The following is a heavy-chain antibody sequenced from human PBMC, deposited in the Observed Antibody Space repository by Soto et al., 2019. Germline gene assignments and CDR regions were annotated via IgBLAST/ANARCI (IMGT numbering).Heavy chain of an antibody. CDR1: GGSISSSSYY. CDR3: ARHPIKYSSGWYPWFDP. CDR2: IYYSGST. J-gene: IGHJ5*02. Sequence: PSETLSLTCTVSGGSISSSSYYWGWICQPPGKGLEWIGSIYYSGSTYYNPSLKSRVTISVDTSKNQFSLKLSSVTAADTAVYYCARHPIKYSSGWYPWFDPSGQGTLVTVSS. V-gene: IGHV4-39*01. D-gene: IGHD6-19*01.